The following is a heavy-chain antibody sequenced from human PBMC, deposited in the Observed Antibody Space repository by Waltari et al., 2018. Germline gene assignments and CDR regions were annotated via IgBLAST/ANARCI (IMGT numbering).Heavy chain of an antibody. V-gene: IGHV1-8*03. D-gene: IGHD5-12*01. CDR1: GYTFHSYA. CDR3: ARRVRKSGGYGNFDY. Sequence: VQLVKSGAAVKKTGASVKVSCKASGYTFHSYAINWVRQATGQGLEWMGWMNPNSGNTGYAQKFQGRVTITRNTSISTAYMELSSLRSEDTAVDYCARRVRKSGGYGNFDYWGQGTLVTVSS. J-gene: IGHJ4*02. CDR2: MNPNSGNT.